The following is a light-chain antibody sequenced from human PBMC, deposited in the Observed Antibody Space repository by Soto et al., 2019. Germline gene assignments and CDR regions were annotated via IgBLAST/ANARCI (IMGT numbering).Light chain of an antibody. J-gene: IGKJ1*01. Sequence: DIVLTQSPCTLSLSPGERATLSCRASQSVGSIYLAWYQQKPGQAPRLLIHGASNRASGIPDRFSASGSGTDFTLTISRLEPEDFAVYYCQQYGSSPRTFGQGTKVDIK. CDR3: QQYGSSPRT. CDR1: QSVGSIY. CDR2: GAS. V-gene: IGKV3-20*01.